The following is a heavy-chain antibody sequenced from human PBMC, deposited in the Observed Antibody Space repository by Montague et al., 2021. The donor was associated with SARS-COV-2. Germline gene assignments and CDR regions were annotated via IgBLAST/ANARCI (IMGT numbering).Heavy chain of an antibody. V-gene: IGHV3-30*18. D-gene: IGHD2-2*01. Sequence: SRSLSFSASGFPFSSYGIHRVRQAPGKGLEWVAVISYDGSNKHYADSVKGRFTISRDNSKNTLYLQMNSLRAEDTAVYYCAKDQGDCSSSRCFRGWTYYYYGMDVWGQGTTVTVSS. CDR1: GFPFSSYG. CDR3: AKDQGDCSSSRCFRGWTYYYYGMDV. CDR2: ISYDGSNK. J-gene: IGHJ6*02.